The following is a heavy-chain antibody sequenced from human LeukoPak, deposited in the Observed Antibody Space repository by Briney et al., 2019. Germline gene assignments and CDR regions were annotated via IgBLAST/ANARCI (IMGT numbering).Heavy chain of an antibody. CDR3: ARQISAAAIDY. Sequence: SETLSLTCAVSGGSISSSNWWSWVRQPPGKGLEWIGEFYHSGRTNYNPSLKSRVTISVDKSKNQFSLKLSSVTAADTAVYYCARQISAAAIDYWGQGTLVTVSS. D-gene: IGHD6-13*01. V-gene: IGHV4-4*02. CDR1: GGSISSSNW. J-gene: IGHJ4*02. CDR2: FYHSGRT.